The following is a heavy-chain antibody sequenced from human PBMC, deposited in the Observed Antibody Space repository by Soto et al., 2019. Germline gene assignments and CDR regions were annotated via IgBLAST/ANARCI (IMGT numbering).Heavy chain of an antibody. CDR2: ISFDGGNK. CDR1: GLTFRSYA. J-gene: IGHJ4*02. CDR3: ARDRGLDYGDFPDY. Sequence: GGSLRLSCAASGLTFRSYALHWVRQAPGKGLEWVAVISFDGGNKYYADSVKGRFTISRDNSKNTLYLQMNSLRGEDTAVYYCARDRGLDYGDFPDYWGQGTLVTVSS. D-gene: IGHD4-17*01. V-gene: IGHV3-30-3*01.